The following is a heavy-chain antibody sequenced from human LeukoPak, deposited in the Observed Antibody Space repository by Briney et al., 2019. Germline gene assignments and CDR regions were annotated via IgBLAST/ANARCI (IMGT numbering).Heavy chain of an antibody. CDR2: INPNSGGT. Sequence: ASVKVSCKASGYTFTGYYMHWVRQAPGQGLEWMGWINPNSGGTNYAQKFQGRVTMTRDTSISTAYMELSRLRSDDTAVYYCARVKVDCSSTSCPNWFDPWGQGTLVTVSS. J-gene: IGHJ5*02. CDR3: ARVKVDCSSTSCPNWFDP. V-gene: IGHV1-2*02. CDR1: GYTFTGYY. D-gene: IGHD2-2*01.